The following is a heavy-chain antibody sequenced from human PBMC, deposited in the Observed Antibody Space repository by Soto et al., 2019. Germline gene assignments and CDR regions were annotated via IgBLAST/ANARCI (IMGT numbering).Heavy chain of an antibody. CDR3: ERVIQWLVLDAFDI. Sequence: GASVEVRLKSRRVTISNKCMSRVQQAIGQGLEWMGWISAYNGNTNYAQKLQGRVTMTTDTSTSTAYMELRSLRPDDTAVYYCERVIQWLVLDAFDIWGQGTMVTVSS. V-gene: IGHV1-18*01. CDR2: ISAYNGNT. D-gene: IGHD6-19*01. CDR1: RVTISNKC. J-gene: IGHJ3*02.